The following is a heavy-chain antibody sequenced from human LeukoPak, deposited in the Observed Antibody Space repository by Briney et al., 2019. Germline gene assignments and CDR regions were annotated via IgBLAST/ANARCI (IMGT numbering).Heavy chain of an antibody. CDR2: IYDTGST. Sequence: PSETLSLTCAVSGGSISSSNWWSWVRQSPGKGLEWIGEIYDTGSTNYNPSLQSRVTISIDKSKNQFSLKLSSVTAADTAVYYCARADRMVTATFDYWGQGTLVTVSS. J-gene: IGHJ4*02. CDR1: GGSISSSNW. CDR3: ARADRMVTATFDY. D-gene: IGHD2-21*02. V-gene: IGHV4-4*02.